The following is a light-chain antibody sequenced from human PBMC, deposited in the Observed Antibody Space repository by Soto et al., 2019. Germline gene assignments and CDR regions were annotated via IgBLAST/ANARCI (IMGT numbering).Light chain of an antibody. CDR2: GAS. CDR1: QSVSSN. J-gene: IGKJ5*01. Sequence: EIVMTQSPATLSVSPGERATLSCRASQSVSSNLAWYQQKPGQAPRLLIYGASTRATGIPARFSGSGSGTDFTLIISRLEPEDFAVYYCQQYNNWPPITFGQGTRLEIK. V-gene: IGKV3-15*01. CDR3: QQYNNWPPIT.